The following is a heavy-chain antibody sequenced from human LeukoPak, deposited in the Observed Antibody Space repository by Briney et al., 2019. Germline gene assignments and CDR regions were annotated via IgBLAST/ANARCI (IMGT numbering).Heavy chain of an antibody. CDR3: AREALYDSSSSLGAFDI. V-gene: IGHV3-74*01. J-gene: IGHJ3*02. D-gene: IGHD3-22*01. CDR2: VNTIGNST. CDR1: GFTSTDSW. Sequence: GGSLRLSCAASGFTSTDSWMHWVRQAPGKGLMWVARVNTIGNSTIYADSVKGRFDVSRDNTKNVVYLQMNGLSFDDTGVYYCAREALYDSSSSLGAFDIWGHGTMVTVSS.